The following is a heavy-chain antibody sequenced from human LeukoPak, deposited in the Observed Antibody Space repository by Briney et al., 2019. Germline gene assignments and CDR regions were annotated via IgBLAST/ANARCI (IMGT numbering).Heavy chain of an antibody. CDR2: ISAYNGNT. CDR1: GYTFTSYG. D-gene: IGHD5-24*01. Sequence: RASVKVSCKASGYTFTSYGISWVRQAPGQGLEWMGWISAYNGNTNYAQKFQGRVTMTEDTSTDTAYMELSSLRSEDTAVYYCATVENPYYYYGMDVWGQGTTVTVSS. J-gene: IGHJ6*02. V-gene: IGHV1-18*01. CDR3: ATVENPYYYYGMDV.